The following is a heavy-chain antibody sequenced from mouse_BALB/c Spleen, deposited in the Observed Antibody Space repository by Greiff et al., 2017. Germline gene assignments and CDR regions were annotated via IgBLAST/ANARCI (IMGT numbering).Heavy chain of an antibody. CDR2: IWSGGST. D-gene: IGHD1-1*01. J-gene: IGHJ4*01. CDR1: GFSLTSYG. V-gene: IGHV2-2*02. CDR3: ARSGPLYGSSYDYAMDY. Sequence: VKLQESGPGLVQPSQSLSITCTVSGFSLTSYGVHWVRQSPGKGLEWLGVIWSGGSTDYNAAFISRLSISKDNSKSQVFFKMNSLQANDTAIYYCARSGPLYGSSYDYAMDYWGQGTSVTVSS.